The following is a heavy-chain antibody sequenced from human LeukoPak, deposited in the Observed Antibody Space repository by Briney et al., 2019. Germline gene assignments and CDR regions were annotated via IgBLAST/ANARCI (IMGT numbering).Heavy chain of an antibody. CDR2: INPNSGGK. Sequence: ASVKVSCKASGYTFTGYYMHWVRQAPGQGLEWMGCINPNSGGKTYAQKCQGRVTMPRDTSISTAYMELSRLRSDDTAVYYCARLKSELDYWGQGTLVTVSS. J-gene: IGHJ4*02. CDR1: GYTFTGYY. CDR3: ARLKSELDY. V-gene: IGHV1-2*02.